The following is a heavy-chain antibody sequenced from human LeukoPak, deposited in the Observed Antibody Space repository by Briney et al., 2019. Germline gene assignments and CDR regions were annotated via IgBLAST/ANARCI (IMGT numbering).Heavy chain of an antibody. D-gene: IGHD3-3*01. J-gene: IGHJ4*02. V-gene: IGHV3-20*04. CDR3: ARSGVIIPTYFDY. CDR1: GFTFDDYG. Sequence: SGGSLRLSCAASGFTFDDYGMSWVRQAPGKGLEWVSGISWNGDRKGYADSVKGRLTISRDNAKKSLYLQMNSLRAEDTALYYCARSGVIIPTYFDYWGQGTLVTVSS. CDR2: ISWNGDRK.